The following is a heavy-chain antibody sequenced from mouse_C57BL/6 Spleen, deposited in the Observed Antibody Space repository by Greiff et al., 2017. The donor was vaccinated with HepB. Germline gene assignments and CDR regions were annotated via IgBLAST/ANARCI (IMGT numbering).Heavy chain of an antibody. CDR3: ARSYYSNYKSYSMDY. CDR1: GYTFTDYY. V-gene: IGHV1-26*01. Sequence: EVQLQQSGPELVKPGASVKISCKASGYTFTDYYMNWVKQSHGKSLEWIGDINPNNGGTSYNQKFKGKATLTVEQSSSTAYMELSSLTSEDSAVYYCARSYYSNYKSYSMDYWGQGTAVTVSS. D-gene: IGHD2-5*01. CDR2: INPNNGGT. J-gene: IGHJ4*01.